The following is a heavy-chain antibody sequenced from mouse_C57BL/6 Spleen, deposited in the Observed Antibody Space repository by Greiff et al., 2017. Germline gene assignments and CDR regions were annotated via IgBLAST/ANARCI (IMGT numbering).Heavy chain of an antibody. J-gene: IGHJ1*03. V-gene: IGHV1-72*01. CDR1: GYTFTSYW. Sequence: VQLQQPGAELVKPGASVKLSCKASGYTFTSYWMHWVKQRPGRGLEWIGRIDPNSGGTKYNEKFKSKDTLSVDKPSSTAYMQLINLTSVDSAVYYCARDGSSPWYVDVWGTGTTVTVSS. D-gene: IGHD1-1*01. CDR3: ARDGSSPWYVDV. CDR2: IDPNSGGT.